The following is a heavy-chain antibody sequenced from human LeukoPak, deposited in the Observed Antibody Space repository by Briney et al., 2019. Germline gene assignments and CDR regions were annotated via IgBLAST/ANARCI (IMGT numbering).Heavy chain of an antibody. Sequence: ASVKVSCKASGYTFTGYYMHWVRQAPGQGLEWMGWINPNSGDTNYAQKFQGRATMTRDTSISTAYMELSRLRSDDTAVYYCARDPPYYYDSSGDRFDYWGQGTLVTVSS. D-gene: IGHD3-22*01. J-gene: IGHJ4*02. CDR3: ARDPPYYYDSSGDRFDY. V-gene: IGHV1-2*02. CDR2: INPNSGDT. CDR1: GYTFTGYY.